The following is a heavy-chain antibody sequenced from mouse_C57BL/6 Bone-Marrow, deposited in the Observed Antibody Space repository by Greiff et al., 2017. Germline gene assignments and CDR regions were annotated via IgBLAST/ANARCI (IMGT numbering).Heavy chain of an antibody. J-gene: IGHJ1*03. Sequence: QVQLQQPGAELVKPGASVKLSCKASGYTFTSYWITWVKQRPGQGLEWIGDIYPGSGSTNYNEKFKSKATLTVDTSSSTAYMQLSSLTSEDSAVYYCARSDSSYWYFDDWGTGTTVTVSS. D-gene: IGHD1-1*01. CDR3: ARSDSSYWYFDD. CDR2: IYPGSGST. V-gene: IGHV1-55*01. CDR1: GYTFTSYW.